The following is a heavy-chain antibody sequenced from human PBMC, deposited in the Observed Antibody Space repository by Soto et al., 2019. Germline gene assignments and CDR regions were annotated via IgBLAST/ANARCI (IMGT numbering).Heavy chain of an antibody. CDR3: AREIAAAGTAYFQH. J-gene: IGHJ1*01. V-gene: IGHV1-69*12. CDR1: GGTFSSYA. CDR2: IIPIFGTA. D-gene: IGHD6-13*01. Sequence: QVQLVQSGAEVKKPGSSVKVSCKASGGTFSSYAISWVRQAPGQGLEWMGGIIPIFGTANYAQKFQGRVTSTADESTSKAYMELSSLRSEDTAVYYWAREIAAAGTAYFQHWGQGTLVTVSS.